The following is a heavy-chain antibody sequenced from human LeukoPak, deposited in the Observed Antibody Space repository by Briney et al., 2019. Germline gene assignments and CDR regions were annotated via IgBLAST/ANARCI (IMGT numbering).Heavy chain of an antibody. CDR3: AGSITMVRGVTTYYYYMDV. CDR1: GGTFSIYA. Sequence: GASVKLSCKASGGTFSIYAISWVRQAPGQGLEWMGGIIPIFGTANYAQKSQGRVTITTDESTSTAYMELSSLRSEDTAVYYCAGSITMVRGVTTYYYYMDVWGKGTTVTVSS. D-gene: IGHD3-10*01. CDR2: IIPIFGTA. V-gene: IGHV1-69*05. J-gene: IGHJ6*03.